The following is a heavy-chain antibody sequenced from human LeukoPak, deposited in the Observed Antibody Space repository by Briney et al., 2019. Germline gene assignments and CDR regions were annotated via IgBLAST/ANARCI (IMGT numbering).Heavy chain of an antibody. D-gene: IGHD3-22*01. Sequence: SETLSLTCTVSGGSLNSYYWSWIRQPPGKGLELIGYIYYSGNTNYNPSLKSRVTISVDTSKNKFSLKLSSVTAADTAVYYCARRLGGSGYLDYWGQGILVTVSS. CDR1: GGSLNSYY. V-gene: IGHV4-59*01. CDR2: IYYSGNT. CDR3: ARRLGGSGYLDY. J-gene: IGHJ4*02.